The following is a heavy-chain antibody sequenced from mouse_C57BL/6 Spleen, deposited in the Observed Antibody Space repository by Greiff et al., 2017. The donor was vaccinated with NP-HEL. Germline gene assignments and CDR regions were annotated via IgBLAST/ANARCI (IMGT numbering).Heavy chain of an antibody. CDR1: GFSLSTSGMG. CDR3: ARSEGGGRYFDV. V-gene: IGHV8-12*01. J-gene: IGHJ1*03. Sequence: QVTLKVCGPGILQSSQTLSLTCSFSGFSLSTSGMGVSWIRQPSGKGLEWLAHIYWDDDKRYNPSLKSRLTISKDTSRNQVFLKITSVDTADTATYYCARSEGGGRYFDVWGTGTTVTVSS. CDR2: IYWDDDK.